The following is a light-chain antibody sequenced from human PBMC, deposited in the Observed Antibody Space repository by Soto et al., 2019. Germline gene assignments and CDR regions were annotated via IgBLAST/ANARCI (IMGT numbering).Light chain of an antibody. J-gene: IGKJ3*01. CDR2: AAS. Sequence: EIVVTQSPGILSVSPGDRATLSCRASQSVSTNLAWYQQTPGQAPTLLIYAASTRATGIPARFTGSGSGTDFTLTIASLQSEDFAVYYCQEYSKWPLSTFGPGTRVDIK. CDR3: QEYSKWPLST. CDR1: QSVSTN. V-gene: IGKV3-15*01.